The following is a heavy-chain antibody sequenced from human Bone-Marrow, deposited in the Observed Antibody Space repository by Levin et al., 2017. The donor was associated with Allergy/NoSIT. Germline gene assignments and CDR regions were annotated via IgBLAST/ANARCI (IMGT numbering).Heavy chain of an antibody. V-gene: IGHV2-26*01. J-gene: IGHJ4*02. D-gene: IGHD2-15*01. Sequence: SGPTLVKPTETLTLTCTVSGFSLSDTRMGVSWIRQPPGKALEWLAHIFSSGEKAYSTSLKSRLTIYKDTSKSQVVLTMTNVDPVDTATYYCGRVDCTYGTCYSGALDFWGQGTLVTVSS. CDR1: GFSLSDTRMG. CDR3: GRVDCTYGTCYSGALDF. CDR2: IFSSGEK.